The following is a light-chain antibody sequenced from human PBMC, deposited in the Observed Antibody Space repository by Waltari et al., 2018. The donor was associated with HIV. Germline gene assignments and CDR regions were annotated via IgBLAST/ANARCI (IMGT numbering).Light chain of an antibody. Sequence: IVMTQSPLSLSVTPGEPASISCTSNQSLLHSSGYNFLDWYMQKPGQSPQVLIYLAYNRASGVPARFSGSGSATDFTLKFSRVEAEDVGFYYCMQGLQIPLTFGGGTKVEIK. CDR1: QSLLHSSGYNF. CDR3: MQGLQIPLT. V-gene: IGKV2-28*01. J-gene: IGKJ4*01. CDR2: LAY.